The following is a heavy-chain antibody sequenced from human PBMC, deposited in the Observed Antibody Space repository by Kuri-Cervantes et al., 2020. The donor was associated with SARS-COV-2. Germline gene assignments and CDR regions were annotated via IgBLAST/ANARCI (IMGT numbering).Heavy chain of an antibody. CDR3: ARNRGSGWPFFDY. D-gene: IGHD6-19*01. Sequence: GGSLRLSCAASGFTFSSYSMNWVRQAPGKGLEWVSSISSSSSYIYYADSVKGRFTISRDNAKNSLYLRMNSLRAEDTAVYYCARNRGSGWPFFDYWGQGTLVTVSS. CDR2: ISSSSSYI. CDR1: GFTFSSYS. J-gene: IGHJ4*02. V-gene: IGHV3-21*01.